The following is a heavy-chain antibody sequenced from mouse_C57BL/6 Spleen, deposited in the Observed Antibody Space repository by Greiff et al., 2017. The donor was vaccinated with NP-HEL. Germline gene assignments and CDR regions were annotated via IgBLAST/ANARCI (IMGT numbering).Heavy chain of an antibody. CDR1: GFTFSSYA. J-gene: IGHJ2*01. CDR3: AREIYYGSSYLDY. D-gene: IGHD1-1*01. CDR2: ISDGGSYT. Sequence: EVQRVESGGGLVKPGGSLKLSCAASGFTFSSYAMSWVRQTPEKRLEWVATISDGGSYTYYPDNVKGRFTISRDNAKNNLYLQMSHLKSEDTAMYYCAREIYYGSSYLDYWGQGTTLTVSS. V-gene: IGHV5-4*01.